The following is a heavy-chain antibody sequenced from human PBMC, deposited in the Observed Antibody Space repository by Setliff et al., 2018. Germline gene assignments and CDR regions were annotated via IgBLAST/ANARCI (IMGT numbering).Heavy chain of an antibody. CDR2: INPGDGST. J-gene: IGHJ6*03. V-gene: IGHV1-46*01. D-gene: IGHD2-8*02. Sequence: VASVKVSCKASGYTFTTYYMHWVRQAPGQGLEWMGVINPGDGSTTYAQKFQGRVKMTRDTSTNTVYMQLNSLRFEDRAVYYCARARWWPLLDYYMDVWGKGTTVTVSS. CDR1: GYTFTTYY. CDR3: ARARWWPLLDYYMDV.